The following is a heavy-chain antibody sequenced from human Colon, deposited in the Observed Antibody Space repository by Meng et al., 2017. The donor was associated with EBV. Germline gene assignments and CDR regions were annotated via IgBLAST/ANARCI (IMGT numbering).Heavy chain of an antibody. V-gene: IGHV4-4*02. CDR1: GGSISSYNW. Sequence: QLQLQESGPGLVKPSETLSPTCAASGGSISSYNWWSWVRLAPGKGLEWIGEIYHSGSTNSNPSLRSRLTLSVDKSKNQISLKLTSVTAADTALYYCAKVQSSGRFSWCDPWGQGTLVTVSS. CDR2: IYHSGST. CDR3: AKVQSSGRFSWCDP. D-gene: IGHD3-10*01. J-gene: IGHJ5*02.